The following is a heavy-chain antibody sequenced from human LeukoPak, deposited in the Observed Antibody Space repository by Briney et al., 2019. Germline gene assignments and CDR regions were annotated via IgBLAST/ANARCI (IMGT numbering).Heavy chain of an antibody. CDR1: GFTFSSYA. J-gene: IGHJ3*02. V-gene: IGHV3-30*04. CDR3: ARVGNDGGAFDI. Sequence: PGRSLRLSCAASGFTFSSYAMHWVRQAPGKGLEWVAVISYDGSNKYYADSVKGRFTISRDNSKNTLYLQMNSLRAEDTAVYYCARVGNDGGAFDIWGQGTMVTVSS. CDR2: ISYDGSNK. D-gene: IGHD1-1*01.